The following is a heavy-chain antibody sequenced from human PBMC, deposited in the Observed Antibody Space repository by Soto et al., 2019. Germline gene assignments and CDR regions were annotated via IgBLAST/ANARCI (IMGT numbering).Heavy chain of an antibody. CDR3: ARPCGGDKNDAFDI. CDR2: IYYSGST. CDR1: GGSISSGDYY. J-gene: IGHJ3*02. Sequence: QVQLQESGPGLVKPSQTLSLTCTVSGGSISSGDYYWSWIRQPPGKGLEWIGYIYYSGSTYYNPSLKRRVTXXVXTXXNQFSRKLSAVTAADPAVYYCARPCGGDKNDAFDIWGQGTMVTVSS. D-gene: IGHD2-21*02. V-gene: IGHV4-30-4*01.